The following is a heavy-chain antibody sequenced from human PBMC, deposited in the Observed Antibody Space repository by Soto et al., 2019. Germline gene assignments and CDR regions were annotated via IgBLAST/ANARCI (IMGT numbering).Heavy chain of an antibody. CDR2: INPNSGGT. CDR1: GYTFTGYY. CDR3: ARASGGATDAFDI. J-gene: IGHJ3*02. D-gene: IGHD1-26*01. V-gene: IGHV1-2*04. Sequence: ASVKVSCKASGYTFTGYYMHWVRQAPGQGLEWMGWINPNSGGTNYAQKFQGWVTMTRDTSISTAYMELSRLRSDDTAVYYCARASGGATDAFDIWGQGTMVTVS.